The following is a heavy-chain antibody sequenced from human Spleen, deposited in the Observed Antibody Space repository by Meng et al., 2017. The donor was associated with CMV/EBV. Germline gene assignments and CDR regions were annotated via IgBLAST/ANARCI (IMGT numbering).Heavy chain of an antibody. J-gene: IGHJ2*01. CDR2: IYYSGST. Sequence: QLQLQESGPGLVKPSETLSLTCTVSGGSISSSSYYWGWIRQPPGKGLEWIGSIYYSGSTYYNPSLKSRVTISVDTSISTAYMELSSVTAADTAVYYCARGQKGYFDLWGRGALVTVSS. CDR3: ARGQKGYFDL. CDR1: GGSISSSSYY. V-gene: IGHV4-39*07.